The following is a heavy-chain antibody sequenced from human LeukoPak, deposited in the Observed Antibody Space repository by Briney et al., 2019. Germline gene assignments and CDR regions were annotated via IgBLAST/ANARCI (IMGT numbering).Heavy chain of an antibody. V-gene: IGHV3-7*03. J-gene: IGHJ6*02. CDR2: VNRDGSET. Sequence: GALRLSCAASGFALSSHWMTWVRQVPGRGPEWVANVNRDGSETYYPDSVKGRFTISKDNAKNSLYLQMNSLRAEDTALYHCARNNGMDVWGRGTTVIVSS. CDR3: ARNNGMDV. CDR1: GFALSSHW.